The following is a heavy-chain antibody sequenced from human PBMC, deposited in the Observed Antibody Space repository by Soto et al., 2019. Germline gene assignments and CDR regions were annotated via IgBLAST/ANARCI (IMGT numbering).Heavy chain of an antibody. CDR1: GGSISSSRFH. J-gene: IGHJ5*02. Sequence: QLQLQESGPGLVKPSETLSRPCPVSGGSISSSRFHWGWIRQPPGKGLEWIGSIDYSGNTYYSPSLKNRVTIPADTSKNRSSLKLRSVTTSDTAVYYCARRERAACTEWSFDPWGQGTLVTVSS. CDR3: ARRERAACTEWSFDP. V-gene: IGHV4-39*01. D-gene: IGHD2-8*01. CDR2: IDYSGNT.